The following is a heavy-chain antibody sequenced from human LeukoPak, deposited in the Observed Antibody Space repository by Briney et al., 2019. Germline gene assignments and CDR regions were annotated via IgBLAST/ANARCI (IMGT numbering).Heavy chain of an antibody. D-gene: IGHD3-3*01. CDR2: IYHSGST. J-gene: IGHJ4*02. Sequence: SETLSLTCTVSGGSISSSSYYWGWIRQPPGKGLEWIGYIYHSGSTYYNPSLKSRVTISVDRSKNQFSLKLSSVTAADTAVYYCARGPPEFTIFGVVNPTYYFDYWGQGTLVTVSS. CDR3: ARGPPEFTIFGVVNPTYYFDY. V-gene: IGHV4-39*07. CDR1: GGSISSSSYY.